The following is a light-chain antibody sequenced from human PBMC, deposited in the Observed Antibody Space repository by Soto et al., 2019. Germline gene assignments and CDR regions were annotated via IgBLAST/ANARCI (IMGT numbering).Light chain of an antibody. CDR1: HDISTF. CDR2: EAS. CDR3: QQLYTLPFT. J-gene: IGKJ5*01. V-gene: IGKV1-9*01. Sequence: DIQLTQSPSLLSASIGDRVTITCRASHDISTFLAWYQQKPGKAPKLLIYEASTLQSGVPSRFSGSGPGTEFTLTISGLLPEDFAAYHCQQLYTLPFTFGQGTRLEIK.